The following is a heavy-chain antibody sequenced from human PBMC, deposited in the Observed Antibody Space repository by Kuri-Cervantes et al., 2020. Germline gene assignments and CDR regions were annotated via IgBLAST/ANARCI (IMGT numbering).Heavy chain of an antibody. CDR3: ARGPPIRSYFDY. J-gene: IGHJ4*02. Sequence: GSLRLSCTVSGGSISTYFWSWIRQPPGKGLEWIGEINHSGSTNYNPSLKSRVTISVDTSKNQFSLKLSSVTAADTAVYYCARGPPIRSYFDYWGQGTLVTVSS. CDR2: INHSGST. V-gene: IGHV4-34*01. D-gene: IGHD2-2*02. CDR1: GGSISTYF.